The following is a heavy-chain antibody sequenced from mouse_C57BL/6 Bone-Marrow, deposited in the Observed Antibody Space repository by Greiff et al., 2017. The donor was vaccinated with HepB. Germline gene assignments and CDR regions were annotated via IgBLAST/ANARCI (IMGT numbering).Heavy chain of an antibody. V-gene: IGHV1-18*01. J-gene: IGHJ4*01. Sequence: VQLKESGPELVKPGASVKIPCKASGYTFTDYNMDWVKQSHGKSLEWIGDINPNNGGTIYNQKFKGKATLTVDKSSSTAYMELRSLTSEDTAVYYCARRITTVPVAMDYWGQGTSVTVSS. CDR3: ARRITTVPVAMDY. D-gene: IGHD1-1*01. CDR2: INPNNGGT. CDR1: GYTFTDYN.